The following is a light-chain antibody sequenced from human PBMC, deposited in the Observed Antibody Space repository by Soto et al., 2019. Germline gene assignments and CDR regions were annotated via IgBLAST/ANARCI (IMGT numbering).Light chain of an antibody. CDR2: AAS. Sequence: RASQGISSYLAWYQQKPGKAPKLLIYAASTLQSGVPSRFSGSGSGTEFTITISTLQPEDCATDLCEQLNSYPSTVGEGYDWRL. CDR1: QGISSY. V-gene: IGKV1-9*01. CDR3: EQLNSYPST. J-gene: IGKJ5*01.